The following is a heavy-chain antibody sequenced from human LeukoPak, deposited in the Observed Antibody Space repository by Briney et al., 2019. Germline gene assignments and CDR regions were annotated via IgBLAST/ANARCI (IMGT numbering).Heavy chain of an antibody. D-gene: IGHD3-22*01. CDR1: GFTFSSYS. Sequence: GGSLRLSCAASGFTFSSYSMNWVRQAPGKGLEWVSYISSRSRTIYYADSVKGRFTISRDNAKNSLYLQMNSLGAEDTAVYYCARVLHKRNYDSSTYYGYWGQGTLVTVSS. CDR3: ARVLHKRNYDSSTYYGY. J-gene: IGHJ4*02. V-gene: IGHV3-48*01. CDR2: ISSRSRTI.